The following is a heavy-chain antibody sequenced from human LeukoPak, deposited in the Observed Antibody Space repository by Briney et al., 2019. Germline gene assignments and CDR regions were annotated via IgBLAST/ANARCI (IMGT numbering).Heavy chain of an antibody. J-gene: IGHJ4*02. CDR1: GYTFTSYW. CDR3: ARATSSTTHEFDY. V-gene: IGHV5-51*01. CDR2: IYPGDSDT. Sequence: PGESLKISCQGSGYTFTSYWIGWVRQMPGKGLEWMGIIYPGDSDTRYSPSFQGQVTISADKSISTAYLQWSSLKASDTAMYYCARATSSTTHEFDYWGQGTLVTVSS. D-gene: IGHD2-2*01.